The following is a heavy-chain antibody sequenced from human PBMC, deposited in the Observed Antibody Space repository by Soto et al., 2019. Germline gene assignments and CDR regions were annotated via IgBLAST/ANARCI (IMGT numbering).Heavy chain of an antibody. CDR3: AKDTRGHNIDVFDI. CDR1: GGTFSSYA. CDR2: ISVYNGKT. D-gene: IGHD3-10*01. Sequence: GASVKVSCKASGGTFSSYAINWVRQAPGQGLEWVGWISVYNGKTDYAQKVQGRLTMTTDTSTSTAYIELRSLRSDDTAVYYCAKDTRGHNIDVFDIWGQGTMVTVSS. J-gene: IGHJ3*02. V-gene: IGHV1-18*01.